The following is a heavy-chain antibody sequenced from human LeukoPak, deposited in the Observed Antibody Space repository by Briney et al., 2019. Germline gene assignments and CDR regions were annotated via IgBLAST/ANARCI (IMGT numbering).Heavy chain of an antibody. D-gene: IGHD6-13*01. CDR2: FDPEDGET. CDR1: GGTFSSYA. CDR3: ATVERWAAAGLFDY. V-gene: IGHV1-24*01. Sequence: ASVKVSCKASGGTFSSYAISWVRQAPGKGLEWMGGFDPEDGETIYAQKFQGRVTMTEDTSTDTAYMELSSLRSEDTAVYYCATVERWAAAGLFDYWGQGTLVTVSS. J-gene: IGHJ4*02.